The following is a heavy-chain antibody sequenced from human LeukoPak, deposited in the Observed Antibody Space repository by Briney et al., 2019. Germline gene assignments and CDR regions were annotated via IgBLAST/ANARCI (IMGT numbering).Heavy chain of an antibody. V-gene: IGHV3-74*01. CDR1: GFTFSSYFW. Sequence: GGSLRLSCAASGFTFSSYFWMHWVRQAPGKGLVWVSRIKSDGSSSTYADSVKGRFTISRDNAKNSLYLQMNTLRAEDTAAYYCVRDLDLGGYSSFEYWGQGTLVTVSS. J-gene: IGHJ4*02. CDR3: VRDLDLGGYSSFEY. CDR2: IKSDGSSS. D-gene: IGHD4-23*01.